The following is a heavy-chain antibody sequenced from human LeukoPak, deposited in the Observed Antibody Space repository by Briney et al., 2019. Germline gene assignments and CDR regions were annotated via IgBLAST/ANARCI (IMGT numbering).Heavy chain of an antibody. CDR2: IYHSGST. D-gene: IGHD3-22*01. V-gene: IGHV4-30-2*01. Sequence: PSQTLSLTCAVSGGSISSGGYSWSWIRQPPGKGLEWIGYIYHSGSTYYNPSLKSRVTISVDRSKNQFSLKLSSVTAADTAVYYCARGEYYYDSSGYCGNWFDPWGQGTLVTVSS. CDR1: GGSISSGGYS. CDR3: ARGEYYYDSSGYCGNWFDP. J-gene: IGHJ5*02.